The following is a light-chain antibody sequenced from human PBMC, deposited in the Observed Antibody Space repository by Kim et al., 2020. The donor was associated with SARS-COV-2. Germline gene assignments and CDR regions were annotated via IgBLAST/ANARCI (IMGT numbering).Light chain of an antibody. CDR1: QSLDDW. CDR2: MTS. CDR3: QQYRYYSYT. Sequence: DIQMTQSPSTLSANVGDRVIITCRASQSLDDWLAWYQHKPGKAPKLLIYMTSNLESGVPSRFSGSGFGTEFTLTISSLQPDDFATYYCQQYRYYSYTFGPGTKVDIQ. V-gene: IGKV1-5*03. J-gene: IGKJ3*01.